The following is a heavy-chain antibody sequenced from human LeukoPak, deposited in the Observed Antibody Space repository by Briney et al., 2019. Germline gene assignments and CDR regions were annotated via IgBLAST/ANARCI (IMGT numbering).Heavy chain of an antibody. CDR1: GGSFSGYY. V-gene: IGHV4-34*01. J-gene: IGHJ5*02. CDR2: INRSGGT. D-gene: IGHD3-3*01. Sequence: PSETLSLTCAVYGGSFSGYYWTWICQPPAKGLEWIGEINRSGGTNYNPSLKSRVTISGDTSKNQFSLKLTSVTAADTALYYCARGHSEGGYYYGFTSWGQGTLVTVSS. CDR3: ARGHSEGGYYYGFTS.